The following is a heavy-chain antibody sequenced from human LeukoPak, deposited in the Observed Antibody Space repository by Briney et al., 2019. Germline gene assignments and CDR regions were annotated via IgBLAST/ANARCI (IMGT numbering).Heavy chain of an antibody. CDR3: AKDPFYYGSGSPFFDY. D-gene: IGHD3-10*01. V-gene: IGHV3-30*18. Sequence: PGGSLRLSCAASGFTFSSYGMHWVRQAPGKGLEWVAVISYDGSDKYYADSVKGRFTISRDNSKNTLYLQMNSLRAEDTAVYYCAKDPFYYGSGSPFFDYWGQGTLVTVSS. CDR1: GFTFSSYG. J-gene: IGHJ4*02. CDR2: ISYDGSDK.